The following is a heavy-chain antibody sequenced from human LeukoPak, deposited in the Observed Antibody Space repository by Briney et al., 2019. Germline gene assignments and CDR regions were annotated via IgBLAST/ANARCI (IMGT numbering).Heavy chain of an antibody. Sequence: GGSLRLSCAASGFPFSSYEMNWVRQAPGKGLEWVSYISSSGSTIYSADSVKGRFTISRDNAKNSLYLQMSSLRAEDTAVYFCARTAYDAFDIWGQGTLVTVSS. V-gene: IGHV3-48*03. J-gene: IGHJ3*02. CDR2: ISSSGSTI. CDR3: ARTAYDAFDI. CDR1: GFPFSSYE.